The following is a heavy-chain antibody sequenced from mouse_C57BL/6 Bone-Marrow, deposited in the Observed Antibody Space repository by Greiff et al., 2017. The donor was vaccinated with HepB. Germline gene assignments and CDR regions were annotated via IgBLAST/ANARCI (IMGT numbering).Heavy chain of an antibody. V-gene: IGHV1-82*01. D-gene: IGHD3-1*01. CDR2: IYPGDGDT. CDR3: ARWGAYYFDY. Sequence: QVQLQHSGPELVKPGASVKISCKASGYAFSSSWMNWVKQRPGKGLEWIGRIYPGDGDTNYNGKFKGKATLTADKSSSTAYLQLSSQTSEDSAVYFCARWGAYYFDYWGQGTTLTVSS. CDR1: GYAFSSSW. J-gene: IGHJ2*01.